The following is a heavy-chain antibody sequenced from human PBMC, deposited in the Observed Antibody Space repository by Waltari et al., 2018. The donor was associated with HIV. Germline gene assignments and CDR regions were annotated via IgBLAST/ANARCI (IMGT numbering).Heavy chain of an antibody. CDR2: ISGSGSST. Sequence: EVQLLESGGGLVQPGGSLRLSCAASGFTFSTNALCWVRQAPGKGLEWVSSISGSGSSTYYADSIEGQFTISRDNSKNTLYLQMNSLRAEDTAAYYCAKVPQYISSSIYYYGMDVWGQGTTVTVSS. D-gene: IGHD6-6*01. CDR1: GFTFSTNA. J-gene: IGHJ6*02. CDR3: AKVPQYISSSIYYYGMDV. V-gene: IGHV3-23*01.